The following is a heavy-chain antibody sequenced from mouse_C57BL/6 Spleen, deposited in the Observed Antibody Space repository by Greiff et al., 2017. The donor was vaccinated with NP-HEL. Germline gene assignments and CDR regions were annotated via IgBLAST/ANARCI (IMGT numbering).Heavy chain of an antibody. CDR3: ARQSNYPYCFDY. J-gene: IGHJ2*01. CDR2: ISSGSSTI. Sequence: EVQLVESGGGLVKPGGSLKLSCAASGFTFSDYGMHWVRQAPEKGLEWVAYISSGSSTIYYADTVKGRFTITRDNAKNTLFLQMTSLRSEDTAMYYCARQSNYPYCFDYWGQGTTLTVSS. CDR1: GFTFSDYG. V-gene: IGHV5-17*01. D-gene: IGHD2-5*01.